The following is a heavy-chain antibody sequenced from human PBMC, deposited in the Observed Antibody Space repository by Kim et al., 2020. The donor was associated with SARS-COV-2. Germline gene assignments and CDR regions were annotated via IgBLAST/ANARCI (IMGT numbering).Heavy chain of an antibody. Sequence: GGSLRLSCAASGFTFRNLYMNWVRQTPGKGLDWVANIDPDGRAATYVDSERGRFTISSDNAQNSLYLQMNSLKVEDSGVYYSAGWRSVNLWGQGTVITVS. D-gene: IGHD2-21*01. CDR3: AGWRSVNL. CDR2: IDPDGRAA. CDR1: GFTFRNLY. V-gene: IGHV3-7*01. J-gene: IGHJ4*02.